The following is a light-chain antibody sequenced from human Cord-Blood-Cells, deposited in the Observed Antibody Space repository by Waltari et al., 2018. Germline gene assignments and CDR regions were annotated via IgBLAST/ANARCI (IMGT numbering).Light chain of an antibody. V-gene: IGLV2-8*01. CDR2: EVS. J-gene: IGLJ1*01. CDR3: SSYAGSNNYV. CDR1: SSDVGGYNY. Sequence: QSALTQPPSASGSPGQSVTISCTGTSSDVGGYNYVSWYQQHPGKAPKLMIYEVSKRPSGVPYRFSGSKSGNTASLTVSVLQAEDEADYYCSSYAGSNNYVFGTGTKVTVL.